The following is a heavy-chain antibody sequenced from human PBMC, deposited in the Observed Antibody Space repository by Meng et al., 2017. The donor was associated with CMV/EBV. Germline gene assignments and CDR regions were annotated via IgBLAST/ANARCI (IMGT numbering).Heavy chain of an antibody. CDR3: ARARPLMDY. CDR2: ISYDGSNK. Sequence: VQLVGVGGGGVQPGRSLILSCADSGFTFSSYAMHWVRQAPGKGLELVAVISYDGSNKYYADSVKGRFTISRDNSKNTLYLQMNSLRAEDTAVYYCARARPLMDYWGQGTLVTVSS. V-gene: IGHV3-30-3*01. J-gene: IGHJ4*02. D-gene: IGHD3-16*01. CDR1: GFTFSSYA.